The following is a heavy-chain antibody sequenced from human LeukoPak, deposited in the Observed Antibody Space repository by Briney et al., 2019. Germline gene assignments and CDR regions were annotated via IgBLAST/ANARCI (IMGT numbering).Heavy chain of an antibody. J-gene: IGHJ6*03. Sequence: ASVKVSCKVSGYTLTELSMHWVRQAPGKGLEWMGGFDPEDGETIYAQKFQGRVTMTEDTSTDTAYMELSSLRSEDTAAYYCATGSYSSSSAYYYYYYMDVWGKGTTVTVSS. CDR1: GYTLTELS. CDR2: FDPEDGET. CDR3: ATGSYSSSSAYYYYYYMDV. D-gene: IGHD6-6*01. V-gene: IGHV1-24*01.